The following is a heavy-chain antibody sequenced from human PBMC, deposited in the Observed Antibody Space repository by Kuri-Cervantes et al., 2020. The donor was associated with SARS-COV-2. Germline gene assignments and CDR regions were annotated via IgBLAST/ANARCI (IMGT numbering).Heavy chain of an antibody. CDR2: ISAYNGNT. CDR3: ARDYCSGGSCRDFDY. CDR1: GYTFTSYG. J-gene: IGHJ4*02. D-gene: IGHD2-15*01. V-gene: IGHV1-18*01. Sequence: GESLKISCKASGYTFTSYGISWVRQAPGQGLEWVGWISAYNGNTNYAQKLQGRVTMTTDTSTSTAYMELRSLRSDDTAVYYCARDYCSGGSCRDFDYWGQGTLVTVSS.